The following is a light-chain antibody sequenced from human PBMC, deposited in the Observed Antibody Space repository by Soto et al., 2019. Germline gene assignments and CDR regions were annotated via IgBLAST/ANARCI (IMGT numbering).Light chain of an antibody. CDR3: QQYGSSPFT. J-gene: IGKJ5*01. V-gene: IGKV3-20*01. CDR1: QSVNNNY. CDR2: GAS. Sequence: EIVLTQSPGTLSLSPGERATLSCRASQSVNNNYLAWYRHKPGQAPRLLIYGASTRATGIPDTFSGSGSGTDFTLTISRLEPEDFAVFYCQQYGSSPFTFGQGTRLEIK.